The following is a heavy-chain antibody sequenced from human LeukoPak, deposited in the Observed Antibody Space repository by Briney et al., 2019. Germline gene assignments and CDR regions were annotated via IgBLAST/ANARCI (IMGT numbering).Heavy chain of an antibody. CDR2: INWNGGST. Sequence: PGGSLRLSCAASGFTFSDYTMSWVRQAPGKGLEWVSGINWNGGSTGYADSVRGRFTISRDNAKNSLYLQMNSLRAEDTALYYCARDSRSSWHVPHFDYWGQGTLVTVSS. D-gene: IGHD6-13*01. V-gene: IGHV3-20*04. CDR1: GFTFSDYT. CDR3: ARDSRSSWHVPHFDY. J-gene: IGHJ4*02.